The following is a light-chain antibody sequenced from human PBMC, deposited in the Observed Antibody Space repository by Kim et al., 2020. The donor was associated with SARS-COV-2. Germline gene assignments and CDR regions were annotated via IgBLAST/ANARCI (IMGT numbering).Light chain of an antibody. V-gene: IGLV2-11*01. CDR3: CSYAGSYTHVV. CDR1: SSAVGGYNY. CDR2: DVS. J-gene: IGLJ2*01. Sequence: QSATIPCTGTSSAVGGYNYVSWYQQHPGKAPKHMIYDVSKRPSGVPDRFSGSKSGNTASLTISGLQAEDEADYYCCSYAGSYTHVVFGGGTQLSVL.